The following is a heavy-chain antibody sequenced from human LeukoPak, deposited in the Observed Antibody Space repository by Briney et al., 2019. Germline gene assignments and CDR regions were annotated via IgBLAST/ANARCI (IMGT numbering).Heavy chain of an antibody. CDR1: GFTFRSYE. Sequence: GGSLRLSCAASGFTFRSYEMSWVRQAPGKGLEWVSYISGSGSTIYYADSVKGRFTISRDNSKNTLYLQMSSLRAEGTAVYYCAKGFIGYCSGGRCSTFDYWGQGTLVTVSS. J-gene: IGHJ4*02. D-gene: IGHD2-15*01. CDR2: ISGSGSTI. V-gene: IGHV3-23*01. CDR3: AKGFIGYCSGGRCSTFDY.